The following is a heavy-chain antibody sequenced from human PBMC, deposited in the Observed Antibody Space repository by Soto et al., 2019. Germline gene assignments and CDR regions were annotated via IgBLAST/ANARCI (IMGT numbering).Heavy chain of an antibody. D-gene: IGHD3-10*01. CDR2: IYHSGST. CDR3: ARGAGRGGSGSYSSWFDP. J-gene: IGHJ5*02. V-gene: IGHV4-30-2*01. Sequence: PSDTLSLTCAVSGGSISSGGYSWSWIRQPPGKGLEWIGYIYHSGSTYYNPSLKSRVTISVDRSKNQFSLKLSSVTAADTAVYYCARGAGRGGSGSYSSWFDPWGQGTLVTVSS. CDR1: GGSISSGGYS.